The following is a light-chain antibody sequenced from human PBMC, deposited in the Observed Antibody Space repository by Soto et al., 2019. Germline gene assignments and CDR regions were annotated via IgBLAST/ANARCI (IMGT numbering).Light chain of an antibody. CDR2: DVS. Sequence: DIQMTRSPSTLSASVGDRVTITCRASQSINAWLAWYQQKPGKAPKLLIYDVSTLDSGVPSRFSGSASGTEFTLTISSLESDDFATYYCQQYHRYSTFGQGTKVDI. CDR1: QSINAW. V-gene: IGKV1-5*01. CDR3: QQYHRYST. J-gene: IGKJ1*01.